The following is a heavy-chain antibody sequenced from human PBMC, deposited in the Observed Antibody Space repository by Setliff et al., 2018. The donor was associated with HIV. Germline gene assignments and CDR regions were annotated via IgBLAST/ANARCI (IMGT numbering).Heavy chain of an antibody. J-gene: IGHJ5*02. D-gene: IGHD6-19*01. CDR2: IYQSGSI. CDR3: ARPRRVRSRAWYWFDI. Sequence: PSETLSLTCAASGYSINSGFSRAWIRQPPGQGPQWIGSIYQSGSIYYNPSLQSRVTISVDSSKNQFSLNLFSVTAADTAVYYCARPRRVRSRAWYWFDIWGQETLVTVSS. V-gene: IGHV4-38-2*01. CDR1: GYSINSGFS.